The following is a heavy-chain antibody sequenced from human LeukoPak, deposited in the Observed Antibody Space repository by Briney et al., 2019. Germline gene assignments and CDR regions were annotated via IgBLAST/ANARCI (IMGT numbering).Heavy chain of an antibody. J-gene: IGHJ4*02. D-gene: IGHD6-19*01. CDR1: GGSFSGYY. CDR2: IDHSGST. V-gene: IGHV4-34*01. Sequence: SETLSLTCAVYGGSFSGYYWSWIRQPPAKGLEWIGEIDHSGSTNYNPSLKSRVTMSVDTSKNQFSLKLSSVTAADTAVYYCARDRGSGWHSDFWGQGTLVTVSS. CDR3: ARDRGSGWHSDF.